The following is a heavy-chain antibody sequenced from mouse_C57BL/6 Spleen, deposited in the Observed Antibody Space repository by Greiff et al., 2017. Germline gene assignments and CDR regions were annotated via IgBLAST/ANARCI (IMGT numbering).Heavy chain of an antibody. J-gene: IGHJ2*01. CDR1: GFTFTDYY. CDR2: IRNKANGYTT. V-gene: IGHV7-3*01. Sequence: DVKLVESGGGLVQPGGSLSLSCAASGFTFTDYYMSWVRQPPGKALEWLGFIRNKANGYTTEYSASVKGRFTISRDNSQSILYLQMNALRAEDSATYYCARDGSYYFDYWGQGTTLTVSS. CDR3: ARDGSYYFDY.